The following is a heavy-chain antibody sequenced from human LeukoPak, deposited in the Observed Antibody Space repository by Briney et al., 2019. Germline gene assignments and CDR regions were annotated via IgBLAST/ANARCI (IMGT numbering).Heavy chain of an antibody. CDR3: ARVPEYSYGYFDY. Sequence: PSETLSLTCNVSGGSIRGYYWSWIRQPPGKGLEWIGYIYSSGSTNYNPSLKSRVTMSVDTSKNQVSLKLSSVTAANTAVYYCARVPEYSYGYFDYWGQGTLVTVSS. V-gene: IGHV4-59*01. J-gene: IGHJ4*02. D-gene: IGHD5-18*01. CDR2: IYSSGST. CDR1: GGSIRGYY.